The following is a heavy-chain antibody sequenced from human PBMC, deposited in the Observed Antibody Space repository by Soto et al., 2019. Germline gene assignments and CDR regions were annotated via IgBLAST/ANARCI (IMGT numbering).Heavy chain of an antibody. CDR3: AHRYGGNYYRWYFDS. Sequence: QIILKESGPTLVKPTQTLTLTCTYSGFSLTTSGAGVGWIRQPPGKALEWLALISWKDDKRYNPGLESRLTITKVTSKNQVILTLTNMDPVDTATYFCAHRYGGNYYRWYFDSWGQGTLVTVSS. CDR1: GFSLTTSGAG. J-gene: IGHJ4*02. V-gene: IGHV2-5*01. D-gene: IGHD1-26*01. CDR2: ISWKDDK.